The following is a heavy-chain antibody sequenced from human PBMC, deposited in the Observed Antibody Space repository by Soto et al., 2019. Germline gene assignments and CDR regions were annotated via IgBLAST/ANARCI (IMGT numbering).Heavy chain of an antibody. CDR2: ISSSSSYI. Sequence: EVQLVESGGGLVKPGGSLRLSCAASGFTFSSYSMNWVRQAPGKGLEWVSSISSSSSYIYYADSVKGRFAISRDNAKNSLYLQMNSLRAEDTAVYYCASYHPRYYYYGMDVWGQGTTVTVSS. J-gene: IGHJ6*02. V-gene: IGHV3-21*01. CDR1: GFTFSSYS. CDR3: ASYHPRYYYYGMDV. D-gene: IGHD3-16*02.